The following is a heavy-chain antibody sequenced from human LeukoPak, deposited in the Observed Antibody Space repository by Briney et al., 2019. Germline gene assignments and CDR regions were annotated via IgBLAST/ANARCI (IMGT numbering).Heavy chain of an antibody. V-gene: IGHV3-7*01. J-gene: IGHJ5*02. CDR3: ARRCSSTSCSGWFDP. D-gene: IGHD2-2*01. CDR1: GFTFGSYW. Sequence: QSGGSLRRSCAASGFTFGSYWMTWVRQAPGKGLEWVANIKQDGSEKNYVDSVKGRFTISRDNAKNSLDLQMSSLRAEDTAIYYCARRCSSTSCSGWFDPWGQGTLVTVSS. CDR2: IKQDGSEK.